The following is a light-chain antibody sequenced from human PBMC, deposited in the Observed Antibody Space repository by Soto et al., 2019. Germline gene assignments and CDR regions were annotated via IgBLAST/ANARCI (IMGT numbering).Light chain of an antibody. CDR3: QQYNSPPLT. Sequence: DIVMTQSPDSLAVSLGERATINCKSSQSVLYSSNNKNYLAWYQQKPGQPPKLLIYWASTRESGVPDRFSGSGSGTDFTLTISSLQAEDVAAYYCQQYNSPPLTFGGGTKVEIK. CDR1: QSVLYSSNNKNY. CDR2: WAS. V-gene: IGKV4-1*01. J-gene: IGKJ4*01.